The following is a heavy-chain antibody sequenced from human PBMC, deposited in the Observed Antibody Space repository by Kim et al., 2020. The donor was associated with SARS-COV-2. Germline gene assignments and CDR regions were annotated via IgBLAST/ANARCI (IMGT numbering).Heavy chain of an antibody. J-gene: IGHJ6*02. D-gene: IGHD3-10*01. CDR3: ARVVTSYYYGMDG. V-gene: IGHV4-31*02. Sequence: SIPSRKVRVTISVDTSKNQFSLKLSAVTAADTAVYYCARVVTSYYYGMDGWGQGTTVTVSS.